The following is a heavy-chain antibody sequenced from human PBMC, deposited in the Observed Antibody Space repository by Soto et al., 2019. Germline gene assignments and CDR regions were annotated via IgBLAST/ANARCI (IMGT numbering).Heavy chain of an antibody. J-gene: IGHJ4*02. CDR1: GFTFSRYG. Sequence: QVHLMESGGGVVPPGTSLGLSCAASGFTFSRYGLHWVRQAPGKGLEWVAYIGTDGSQKYYANSVEGRFTVSRDNSNNMLYLQLNNLRAEDTAVYSCGRDRYPWWLDNWGQGTLVTVSS. CDR2: IGTDGSQK. D-gene: IGHD2-8*02. V-gene: IGHV3-33*01. CDR3: GRDRYPWWLDN.